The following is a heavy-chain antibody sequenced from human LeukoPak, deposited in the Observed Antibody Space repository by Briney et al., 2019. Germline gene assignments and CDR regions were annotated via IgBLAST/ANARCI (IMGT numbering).Heavy chain of an antibody. D-gene: IGHD2-8*01. J-gene: IGHJ4*02. CDR3: AREWRLNIVLMVYAYFDY. Sequence: SETLSLTCAVYGGSFSGYYWSWIRQPPGKGLEWIGEINHSGSTNYNPSLKSRVTISVDTSKNQFSLKLSSVTAADTAVYYCAREWRLNIVLMVYAYFDYWGQGTLVTVSS. V-gene: IGHV4-34*01. CDR2: INHSGST. CDR1: GGSFSGYY.